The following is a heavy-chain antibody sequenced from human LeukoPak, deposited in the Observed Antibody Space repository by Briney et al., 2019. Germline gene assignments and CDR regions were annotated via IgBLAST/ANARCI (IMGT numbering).Heavy chain of an antibody. Sequence: PSQTLSLTCTVSGGSISSGDYYWSCIRQPPGKGLEWIGYIYYSGSTYYNPSLKSRVTISVDTSKNQLSLKLSSVTAADTAVYYCARTKEFRWYYFDYWGQGTLVTVSS. J-gene: IGHJ4*02. CDR3: ARTKEFRWYYFDY. CDR1: GGSISSGDYY. D-gene: IGHD3-10*01. CDR2: IYYSGST. V-gene: IGHV4-30-4*01.